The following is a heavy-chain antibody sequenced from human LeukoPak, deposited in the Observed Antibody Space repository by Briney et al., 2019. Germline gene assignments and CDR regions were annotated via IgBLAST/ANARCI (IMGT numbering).Heavy chain of an antibody. CDR3: ARVSPNTVTTLQYFDY. CDR1: GFTFSSYE. V-gene: IGHV3-21*01. CDR2: ISSSSSYI. J-gene: IGHJ4*02. D-gene: IGHD4-17*01. Sequence: GGSLRLSCAASGFTFSSYEMNWVRQAPGKGLEWVSSISSSSSYIYYADSVEGRFTISRDNAKNSLYLQMNSLRAEDTAVYYCARVSPNTVTTLQYFDYWGQGTLVTVSS.